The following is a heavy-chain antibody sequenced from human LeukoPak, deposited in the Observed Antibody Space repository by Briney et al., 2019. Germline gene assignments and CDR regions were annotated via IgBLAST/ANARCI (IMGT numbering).Heavy chain of an antibody. V-gene: IGHV3-20*04. J-gene: IGHJ6*02. D-gene: IGHD2-2*01. Sequence: PGGSLRLSCAASGFTFDDYGMSWVRQAPGKGLEWVSGINWNGGSTGYADSVKGRFTISRDNAKNSLYLQMNSLRAEDTALYYRARELGYCSSTSCYTYGMDVWGQGTTVTVSS. CDR3: ARELGYCSSTSCYTYGMDV. CDR1: GFTFDDYG. CDR2: INWNGGST.